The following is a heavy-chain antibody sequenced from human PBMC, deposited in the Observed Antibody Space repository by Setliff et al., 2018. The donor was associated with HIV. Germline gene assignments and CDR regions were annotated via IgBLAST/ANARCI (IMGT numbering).Heavy chain of an antibody. Sequence: ASVKVSCKASGYTFTGYYTHWVRRAPGQGLEWMGRINPSSGGTNYAPKFQGRVTMTRDKSISTAYMELSRLRSDDTAVYYCATWGGSPDGYFYYYMDVWGKGTTVTVS. CDR2: INPSSGGT. CDR3: ATWGGSPDGYFYYYMDV. J-gene: IGHJ6*03. D-gene: IGHD1-26*01. CDR1: GYTFTGYY. V-gene: IGHV1-2*06.